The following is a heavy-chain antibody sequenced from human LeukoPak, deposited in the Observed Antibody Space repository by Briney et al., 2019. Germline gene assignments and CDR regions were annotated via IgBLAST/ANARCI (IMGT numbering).Heavy chain of an antibody. D-gene: IGHD2/OR15-2a*01. Sequence: LSLTCTVSGGSISSSSYYWGWIRQPPGKGLEWVAVISYDGSNKYYADSVKGRFTISRDNSKNTLYLQMNSLRAEDTAVYYCAKDPNSHPFDLWGRGTLVTVSS. J-gene: IGHJ2*01. CDR1: GGSISSSS. V-gene: IGHV3-30*18. CDR2: ISYDGSNK. CDR3: AKDPNSHPFDL.